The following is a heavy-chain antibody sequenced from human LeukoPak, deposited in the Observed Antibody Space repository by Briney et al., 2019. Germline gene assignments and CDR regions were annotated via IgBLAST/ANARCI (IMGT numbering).Heavy chain of an antibody. CDR2: NTYDGSDK. J-gene: IGHJ4*02. CDR1: GFTFSNYA. Sequence: PGGSLRLSCAASGFTFSNYAMYWVRQAPGKGLEWVAFNTYDGSDKYYGDSVKGRFTISRDNSKNTLYLQMNSLRAEDTAVYYCAKDRANAWSSDYWGQGTLVTVSS. V-gene: IGHV3-30*02. D-gene: IGHD3-10*01. CDR3: AKDRANAWSSDY.